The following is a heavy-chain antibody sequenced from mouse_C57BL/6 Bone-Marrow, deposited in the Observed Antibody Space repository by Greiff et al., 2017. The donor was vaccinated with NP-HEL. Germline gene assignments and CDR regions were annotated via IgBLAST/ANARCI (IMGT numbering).Heavy chain of an antibody. CDR3: ASDGNSYAMDY. V-gene: IGHV1-69*01. CDR2: IDPSDSYT. Sequence: VQLQQPGAELVMPGASVKMSCKASGYTFTSYWMHWVKQRPGQGLEWIGEIDPSDSYTNYNQKFKGKSTLTVDKSSSTAYMQLSSLTSEDSAVYYCASDGNSYAMDYWGQGTAVTVSS. J-gene: IGHJ4*01. D-gene: IGHD2-1*01. CDR1: GYTFTSYW.